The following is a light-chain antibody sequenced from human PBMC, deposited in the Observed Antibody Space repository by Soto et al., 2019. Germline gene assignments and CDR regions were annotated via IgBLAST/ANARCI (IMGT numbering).Light chain of an antibody. CDR2: EVS. Sequence: QSALTQPASVSGSPGQSITISCTGTSSDVGGYNYVSWYQQHPDKAPKLMIYEVSNRPSGVSNRFSGSKSGNTASLTISGLQAEDEADYYCRSYTSSSTPVFGGGTKLTVL. J-gene: IGLJ2*01. CDR3: RSYTSSSTPV. V-gene: IGLV2-14*01. CDR1: SSDVGGYNY.